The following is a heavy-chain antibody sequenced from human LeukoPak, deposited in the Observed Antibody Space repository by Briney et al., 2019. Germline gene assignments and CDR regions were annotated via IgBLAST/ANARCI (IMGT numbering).Heavy chain of an antibody. D-gene: IGHD3-10*01. Sequence: SETLSLTCTVSGVSITTYYWSWIRQPPGKGLEWIGYIYYSGSTNYNPSLKSRVTISVDTSKNQFSLKLSSVTAADTAVYYCARTRGTRKNMVRGVILDYWGQGTLVTVSS. CDR1: GVSITTYY. J-gene: IGHJ4*02. CDR3: ARTRGTRKNMVRGVILDY. CDR2: IYYSGST. V-gene: IGHV4-59*12.